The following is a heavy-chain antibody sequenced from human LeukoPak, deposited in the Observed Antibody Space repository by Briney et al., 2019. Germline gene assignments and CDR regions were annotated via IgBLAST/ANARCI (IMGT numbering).Heavy chain of an antibody. J-gene: IGHJ4*02. V-gene: IGHV3-23*01. D-gene: IGHD6-19*01. Sequence: PGGSLRLSCAASGFTFNTYGMTWFRQAPGKGLEWVSAISNSAGSTYYADSVKGRFTISRDNSKNTLYLQMNSLRAEDTAVYYCAKGFEGAGIAVATYWGQGTLVTVSS. CDR1: GFTFNTYG. CDR3: AKGFEGAGIAVATY. CDR2: ISNSAGST.